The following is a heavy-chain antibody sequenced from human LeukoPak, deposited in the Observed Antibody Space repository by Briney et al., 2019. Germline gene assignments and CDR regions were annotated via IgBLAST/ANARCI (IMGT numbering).Heavy chain of an antibody. V-gene: IGHV3-48*04. CDR1: GFTFSNAW. D-gene: IGHD6-19*01. J-gene: IGHJ5*02. Sequence: GGSLRLSCAASGFTFSNAWMSWVRQAPGKGLEWVSYISSSSSTIYYADSVKGRFTISRDNAKNSLYLQMNSLRAEDTAVYYCARSSAVAGRRWFDPWGQGTLVTVSS. CDR3: ARSSAVAGRRWFDP. CDR2: ISSSSSTI.